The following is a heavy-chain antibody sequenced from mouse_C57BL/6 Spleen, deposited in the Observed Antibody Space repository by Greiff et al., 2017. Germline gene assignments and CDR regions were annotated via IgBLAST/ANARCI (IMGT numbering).Heavy chain of an antibody. Sequence: QVQLQQPGAELVKPGASVKVSCKASGYTFPSYWMHWVKQRPGHGLEWIGRIHPSDSDTNSTQKFKGKATLTVDKSASTAYMQLSSLTSEDSAVYYCAITLSRYYAMDYWGQGTAVTVSS. CDR2: IHPSDSDT. V-gene: IGHV1-74*01. CDR1: GYTFPSYW. J-gene: IGHJ4*01. CDR3: AITLSRYYAMDY.